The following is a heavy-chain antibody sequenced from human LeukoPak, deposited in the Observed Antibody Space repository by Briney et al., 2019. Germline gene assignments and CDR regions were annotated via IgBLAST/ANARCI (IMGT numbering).Heavy chain of an antibody. V-gene: IGHV1-2*02. Sequence: ASVKVPCKASGYTFTGYYMHWVRQAPGQGLKWMGWINPNSGGTNYAQKFQGRVTMTRDTSISTAYMELSRLRSDDTAVYYCARGSDDFWSGYSPSYWGQGTQVTVSS. CDR1: GYTFTGYY. D-gene: IGHD3-3*01. CDR3: ARGSDDFWSGYSPSY. CDR2: INPNSGGT. J-gene: IGHJ4*02.